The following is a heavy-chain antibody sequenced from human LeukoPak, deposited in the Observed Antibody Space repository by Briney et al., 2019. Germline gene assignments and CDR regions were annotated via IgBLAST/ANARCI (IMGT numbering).Heavy chain of an antibody. CDR1: GLIVSSNY. CDR2: IYSGGSI. V-gene: IGHV3-53*01. Sequence: GGSLRLSCAASGLIVSSNYMTWVRQAPGKGLEWVSVIYSGGSIYYADSVKGRFTISRDNSRNTLYLQMNSLRAEDTAVYYCARALNGFDIWGPGTLVTVCS. J-gene: IGHJ3*02. CDR3: ARALNGFDI.